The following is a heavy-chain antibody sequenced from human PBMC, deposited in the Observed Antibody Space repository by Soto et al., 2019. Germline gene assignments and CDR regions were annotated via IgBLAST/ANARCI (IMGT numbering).Heavy chain of an antibody. CDR1: GYTFTSYG. V-gene: IGHV1-18*01. J-gene: IGHJ4*02. CDR3: ARDWDGSYDFWSGYYTTSGLFDY. D-gene: IGHD3-3*01. Sequence: ASVKVSCKASGYTFTSYGISWVRQAPGQGLEWMGWISAYNGNTNYAQKLQGRVTMTTDTSTSTAYMELRSLRSDDTAVYYCARDWDGSYDFWSGYYTTSGLFDYWGQGTLVTVS. CDR2: ISAYNGNT.